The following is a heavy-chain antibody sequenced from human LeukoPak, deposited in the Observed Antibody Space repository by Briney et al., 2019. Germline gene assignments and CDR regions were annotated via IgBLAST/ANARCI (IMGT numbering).Heavy chain of an antibody. V-gene: IGHV4-34*01. D-gene: IGHD1/OR15-1a*01. CDR3: ARLKNNWNTRRAFDY. Sequence: SETLSLTCTVSGGSISSYYWSWIRQPPGKGLEWIGEINHSGSTNYNPSLKSRVTISVDTSKNQFSLKLSSVTAADTAVYYCARLKNNWNTRRAFDYWGQGTLVTVSS. CDR2: INHSGST. J-gene: IGHJ4*02. CDR1: GGSISSYY.